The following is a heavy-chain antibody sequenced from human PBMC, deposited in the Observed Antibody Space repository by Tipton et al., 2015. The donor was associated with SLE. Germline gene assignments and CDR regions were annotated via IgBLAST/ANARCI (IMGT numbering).Heavy chain of an antibody. D-gene: IGHD2-21*02. V-gene: IGHV4-34*01. CDR3: AHRGVTPRGY. CDR2: INHSGST. Sequence: TLSLTCAVYGGSFRGYYWSWIRQPPGKGLEWIGEINHSGSTNYNPSLKSRVTISVDTSKNQFSLKLSSVTAADTAVYYCAHRGVTPRGYWGQGTLVTVSS. CDR1: GGSFRGYY. J-gene: IGHJ4*02.